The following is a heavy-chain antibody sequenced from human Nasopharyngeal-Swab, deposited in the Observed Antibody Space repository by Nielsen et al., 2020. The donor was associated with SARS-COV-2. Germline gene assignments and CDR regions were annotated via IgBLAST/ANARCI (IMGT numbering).Heavy chain of an antibody. J-gene: IGHJ6*03. Sequence: GESLKISCKGSGYSFTTYWISWVRQMPGKGLEWMGRIDPSDSYTNYSPSFQGHVTISADKSISTAYLQWSSLKASDTAMYYCARHLWGYYYYYMDVWGKGTTVTVSS. V-gene: IGHV5-10-1*01. CDR2: IDPSDSYT. D-gene: IGHD7-27*01. CDR3: ARHLWGYYYYYMDV. CDR1: GYSFTTYW.